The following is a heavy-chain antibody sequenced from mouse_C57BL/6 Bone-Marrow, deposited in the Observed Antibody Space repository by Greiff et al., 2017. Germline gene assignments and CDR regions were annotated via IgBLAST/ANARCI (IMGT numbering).Heavy chain of an antibody. CDR2: ISNLAYSI. CDR3: ARGLWNAY. J-gene: IGHJ3*01. CDR1: GFTFSDYG. D-gene: IGHD6-5*01. Sequence: EVKLQESGGGLVQPGGSLKLSCAASGFTFSDYGMAWVRQAPRTGPEWVAFISNLAYSIYYADTVTGRFTISRENAKNTLYLEMSSLRSEDTAMYYCARGLWNAYWGQGTLVTVSA. V-gene: IGHV5-15*01.